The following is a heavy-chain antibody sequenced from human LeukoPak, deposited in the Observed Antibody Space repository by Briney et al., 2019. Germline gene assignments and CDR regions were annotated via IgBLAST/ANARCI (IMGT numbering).Heavy chain of an antibody. J-gene: IGHJ4*02. Sequence: PSETLSLTCTVSGGSISDFYWSWIRQPPGKGLEWIGYVYYSGSTNHNPSLKSRITMSVATSKNQFSLKVSSVTAADTAVYYCARIALAGTRFDYRGQGTLVTVSS. CDR3: ARIALAGTRFDY. CDR1: GGSISDFY. D-gene: IGHD6-19*01. CDR2: VYYSGST. V-gene: IGHV4-59*01.